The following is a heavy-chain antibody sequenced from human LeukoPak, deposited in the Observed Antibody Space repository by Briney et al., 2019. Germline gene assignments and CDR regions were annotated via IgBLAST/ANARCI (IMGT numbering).Heavy chain of an antibody. CDR1: GGSISSSNYY. Sequence: SETLSLTCTVSGGSISSSNYYWGWIRQPPGKGLEWIGNVYYSGSTYYNTSLKSRVTISVDTSKNQFSLKLSSVTAADTAVYYCAVPGPYFSDYGMDVWGQGTTVTVSS. V-gene: IGHV4-39*01. D-gene: IGHD2/OR15-2a*01. CDR3: AVPGPYFSDYGMDV. J-gene: IGHJ6*02. CDR2: VYYSGST.